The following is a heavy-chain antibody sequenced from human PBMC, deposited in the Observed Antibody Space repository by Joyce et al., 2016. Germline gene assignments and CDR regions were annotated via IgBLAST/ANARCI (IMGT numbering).Heavy chain of an antibody. CDR1: GFTVSSHA. D-gene: IGHD6-13*01. CDR2: ISGSGGST. CDR3: AKWEAAAPFDY. J-gene: IGHJ4*02. V-gene: IGHV3-23*01. Sequence: EVQVLESGGGLVQPGGSLRFSCAASGFTVSSHARSWVRQAPGEGLEWVSDISGSGGSTYYADSVKGRFTISRDNSKNKLYLQMNNLRAEDTAVYYCAKWEAAAPFDYWGQGTLVTVSS.